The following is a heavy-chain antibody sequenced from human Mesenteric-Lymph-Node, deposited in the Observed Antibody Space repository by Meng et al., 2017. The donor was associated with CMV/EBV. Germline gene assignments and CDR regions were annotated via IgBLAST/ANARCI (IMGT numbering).Heavy chain of an antibody. CDR3: ARDDGGWIAVAGRAVDY. Sequence: GESLKISCAASGFTFSSYSMNWVRQAPGKGLEWVSYISSSSSTIYYADSVKGRFTISRDNAKNSLYLQMNSLRAEDTAVYYCARDDGGWIAVAGRAVDYWGQGTLVTVSS. D-gene: IGHD6-19*01. CDR2: ISSSSSTI. V-gene: IGHV3-48*04. CDR1: GFTFSSYS. J-gene: IGHJ4*02.